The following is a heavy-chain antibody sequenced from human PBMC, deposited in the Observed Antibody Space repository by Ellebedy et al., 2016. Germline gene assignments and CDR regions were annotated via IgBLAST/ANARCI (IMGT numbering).Heavy chain of an antibody. Sequence: GGSLRLSCAASGFTFSNYAMSWVRQAPGRGLEWVSAISGSGGSTSYADSVKGRFTISRDNSKNTLYLQMNSLRAEDTAVYYCAKDFYFRTTGMNAFEIWGQGTMVTVSS. CDR2: ISGSGGST. V-gene: IGHV3-23*01. CDR3: AKDFYFRTTGMNAFEI. CDR1: GFTFSNYA. D-gene: IGHD1-1*01. J-gene: IGHJ3*02.